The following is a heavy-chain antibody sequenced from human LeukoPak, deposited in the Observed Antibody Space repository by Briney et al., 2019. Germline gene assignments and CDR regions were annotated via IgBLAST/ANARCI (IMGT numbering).Heavy chain of an antibody. V-gene: IGHV3-15*01. CDR3: TTMSYDILTGYLSYFDY. CDR1: GFTFSNAW. Sequence: GSLRLSCAASGFTFSNAWMSWVRQAPGKGLEWVGRIKSKTDGGTTDYAAPVKGRFTISRDDSKNTLYLQMNSLKTEDTAVYYCTTMSYDILTGYLSYFDYWGQGTLVTVSS. J-gene: IGHJ4*02. CDR2: IKSKTDGGTT. D-gene: IGHD3-9*01.